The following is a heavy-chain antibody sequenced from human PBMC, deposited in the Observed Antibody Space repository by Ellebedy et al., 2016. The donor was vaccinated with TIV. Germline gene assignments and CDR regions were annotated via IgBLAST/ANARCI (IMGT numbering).Heavy chain of an antibody. Sequence: GESLKISCAASGFAFYSYTMNWVRQAPGKGLEWVSYISSSSRTRYYAESVKGRFTISRDNAKNLLYLQMHSLRAEDTAVYYCARDDGEEGRPIFFAYWGQGTLVTVSS. CDR1: GFAFYSYT. CDR3: ARDDGEEGRPIFFAY. V-gene: IGHV3-48*04. D-gene: IGHD6-6*01. CDR2: ISSSSRTR. J-gene: IGHJ4*02.